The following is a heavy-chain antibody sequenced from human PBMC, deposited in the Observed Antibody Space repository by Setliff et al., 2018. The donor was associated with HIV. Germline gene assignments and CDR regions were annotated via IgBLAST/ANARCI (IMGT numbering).Heavy chain of an antibody. CDR3: ARGGSGYSYGYEYYGMDV. D-gene: IGHD5-18*01. Sequence: ASVKVSCKASGYTFNNYGVMWVRQAPGQGLEWMGWISGYGNRKYAQKFEGRLTVTTDTSTSTAYMELRTLRSDDTAVYYCARGGSGYSYGYEYYGMDVWGQGTTVTVSS. CDR1: GYTFNNYG. J-gene: IGHJ6*02. V-gene: IGHV1-18*01. CDR2: ISGYGNR.